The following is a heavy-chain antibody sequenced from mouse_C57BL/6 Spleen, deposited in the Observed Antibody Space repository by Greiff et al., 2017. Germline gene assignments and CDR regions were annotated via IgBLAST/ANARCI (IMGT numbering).Heavy chain of an antibody. CDR3: SRSYYDDDGDAMDY. CDR2: IYPGSGNT. CDR1: GYSFTSYY. V-gene: IGHV1-66*01. Sequence: VQLQQSGPELVKPGASVKISCKASGYSFTSYYIHWVKQRPGQGLEWIGWIYPGSGNTKYNEKFKGKATLTADTSSSTAYMQLSSLTSEDSAVYYCSRSYYDDDGDAMDYWGQGTSVTVSS. D-gene: IGHD2-4*01. J-gene: IGHJ4*01.